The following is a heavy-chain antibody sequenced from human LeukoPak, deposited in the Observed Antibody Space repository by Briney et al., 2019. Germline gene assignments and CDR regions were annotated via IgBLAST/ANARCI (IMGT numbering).Heavy chain of an antibody. CDR3: ARSSAGGFGEL. Sequence: PSETLSPTCTVSGGSISSGGYYWSWIRQHPGKGLEWIGYIYYSGSTYYNPSLKSRVTISVDTSKNQFPLKLSSVTAADTAVYYCARSSAGGFGELWGQGTLVTVSS. D-gene: IGHD3-10*01. CDR1: GGSISSGGYY. CDR2: IYYSGST. V-gene: IGHV4-31*03. J-gene: IGHJ4*02.